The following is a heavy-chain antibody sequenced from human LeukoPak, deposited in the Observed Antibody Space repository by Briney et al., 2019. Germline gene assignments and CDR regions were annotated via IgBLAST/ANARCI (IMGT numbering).Heavy chain of an antibody. CDR2: ISGSGGST. CDR1: GFTVSSNY. J-gene: IGHJ4*02. CDR3: AKTHYMTTVTTNYFDY. D-gene: IGHD4-17*01. V-gene: IGHV3-23*01. Sequence: HPGGSLRLSCAASGFTVSSNYMSWVRQAPGKGLEWVSTISGSGGSTYHADSVKGRFTISRDNSKNTLYLQMNSLRAEDTALYYCAKTHYMTTVTTNYFDYWGQGTLVTVSS.